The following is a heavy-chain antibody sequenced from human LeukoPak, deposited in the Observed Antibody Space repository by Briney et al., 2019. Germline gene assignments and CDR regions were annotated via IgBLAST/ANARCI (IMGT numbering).Heavy chain of an antibody. V-gene: IGHV3-30*04. CDR1: GFSFNNFA. D-gene: IGHD3-3*02. CDR3: ARPYLERSLKFCMDV. Sequence: PGRSLRLSCAASGFSFNNFAMHWVRQDPGQGLEWVAHISYDGSSRYTEDSVKGRFTISRDDSKNTLYLQMNSLRPEDTAVYYCARPYLERSLKFCMDVWGKGTTVTVSS. CDR2: ISYDGSSR. J-gene: IGHJ6*03.